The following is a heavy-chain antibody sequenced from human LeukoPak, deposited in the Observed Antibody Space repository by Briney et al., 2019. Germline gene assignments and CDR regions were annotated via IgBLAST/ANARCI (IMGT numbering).Heavy chain of an antibody. J-gene: IGHJ6*02. V-gene: IGHV4-34*01. CDR1: GGSFSGYY. Sequence: PSETLSLTCAVYGGSFSGYYCSWIRQPPGKGLEWIGEINHSGSTNYNPSLKSRVTISVDTSKNQFSLKLSSVTAADTAVYYCARAWYDSSGHRTYYYYGTDVWGQGTTVTVSS. D-gene: IGHD3-22*01. CDR2: INHSGST. CDR3: ARAWYDSSGHRTYYYYGTDV.